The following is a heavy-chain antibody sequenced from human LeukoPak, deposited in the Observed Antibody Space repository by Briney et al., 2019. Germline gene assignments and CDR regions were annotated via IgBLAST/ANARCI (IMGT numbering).Heavy chain of an antibody. CDR3: ARGVWASYGDFSFDY. J-gene: IGHJ4*02. D-gene: IGHD4-17*01. CDR2: ISRSGSTI. CDR1: GFTLSSSE. V-gene: IGHV3-48*03. Sequence: HPGGSLRLSCAASGFTLSSSEMNWVRQAPGKGLEWVSYISRSGSTIFYADSVKGRFTISRDNAKNSLYLQMNSLRAEDTAVYYCARGVWASYGDFSFDYWGQGTLVTVSS.